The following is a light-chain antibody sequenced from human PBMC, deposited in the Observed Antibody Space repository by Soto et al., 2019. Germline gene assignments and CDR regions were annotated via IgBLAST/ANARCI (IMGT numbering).Light chain of an antibody. J-gene: IGKJ5*01. CDR2: AAS. V-gene: IGKV1-39*01. Sequence: DIQMTQSPSSLSASVGDRVTITCRASQSIANYLNWYQQKPGKAPKXLIFAASSLHSGVPSRLSGSGSGTDFTLTISSLEPEDFAVYYCQQRSNWPPAITFGQGTRLEIK. CDR1: QSIANY. CDR3: QQRSNWPPAIT.